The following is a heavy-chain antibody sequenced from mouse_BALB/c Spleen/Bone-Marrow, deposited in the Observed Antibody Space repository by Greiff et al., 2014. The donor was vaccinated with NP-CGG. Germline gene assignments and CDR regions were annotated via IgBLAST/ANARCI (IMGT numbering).Heavy chain of an antibody. Sequence: VQLQQSGAELVKPGASVKLSCTASGFNIKDTYMHWVKQGPEQGLEWIGRIDPANGNTKYDPKFQGKATITADTSSNTAYLQLSSLTSEDTAVYYCARRGLYYDYDAWFAYWGQGTLVTVSA. CDR2: IDPANGNT. D-gene: IGHD2-4*01. J-gene: IGHJ3*01. V-gene: IGHV14-3*02. CDR3: ARRGLYYDYDAWFAY. CDR1: GFNIKDTY.